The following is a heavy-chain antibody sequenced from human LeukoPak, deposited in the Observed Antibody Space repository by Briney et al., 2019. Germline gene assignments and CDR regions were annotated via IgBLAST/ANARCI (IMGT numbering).Heavy chain of an antibody. D-gene: IGHD5-24*01. CDR2: ISGGGGSK. J-gene: IGHJ4*02. Sequence: GGSLRLSCAASGFTFSSYAMSWVRQAPGKGLEWVSAISGGGGSKYYADSVKGRFTISRDNSKNTLYLQMNSLRAEDTAVYYCAKGRRDGYNFDFDYWGQGTLVTVSS. CDR1: GFTFSSYA. V-gene: IGHV3-23*01. CDR3: AKGRRDGYNFDFDY.